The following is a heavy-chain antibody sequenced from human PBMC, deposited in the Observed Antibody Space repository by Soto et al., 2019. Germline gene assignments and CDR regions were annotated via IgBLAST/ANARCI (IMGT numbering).Heavy chain of an antibody. V-gene: IGHV1-18*01. CDR2: ISAYNGNT. Sequence: QVQLVQSGAEVKKPGASVKVSCKASGYTFTSYGISWVRQAPGQEREWMGWISAYNGNTNYAQKLQGRVTMTTDTSTSTAYIELRSLRSDDTAVYYCERDSPYDNYFISAYPFDYRGQGTLVTVSS. CDR1: GYTFTSYG. D-gene: IGHD3-9*01. CDR3: ERDSPYDNYFISAYPFDY. J-gene: IGHJ4*02.